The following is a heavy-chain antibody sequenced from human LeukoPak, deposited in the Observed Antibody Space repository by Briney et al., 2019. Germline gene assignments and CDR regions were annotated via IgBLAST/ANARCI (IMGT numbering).Heavy chain of an antibody. CDR2: ISSSSSTM. Sequence: PGGSLRLSCAVSGFSFSGYSMSWVRQAPGKGLEWVSYISSSSSTMYYADSVKGRFTISRDNAKNSLYLQMNSLRAEDTAVYYCARGEWNIVDYWGQGTLVTVSS. D-gene: IGHD3-3*01. J-gene: IGHJ4*02. V-gene: IGHV3-48*04. CDR1: GFSFSGYS. CDR3: ARGEWNIVDY.